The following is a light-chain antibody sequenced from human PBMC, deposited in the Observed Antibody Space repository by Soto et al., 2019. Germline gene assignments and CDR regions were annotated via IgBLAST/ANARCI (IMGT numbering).Light chain of an antibody. CDR2: EVS. CDR3: SSYTSSSTLV. Sequence: QSALTQPASVSGSPGQSITISCTGTSSDVGGYNYVSWYQQHPGKAPKLMIYEVSNRPSGVSNRFSASKSGNTASLTISGLQAEDEADYYCSSYTSSSTLVFGTRTKVTVL. J-gene: IGLJ1*01. V-gene: IGLV2-14*01. CDR1: SSDVGGYNY.